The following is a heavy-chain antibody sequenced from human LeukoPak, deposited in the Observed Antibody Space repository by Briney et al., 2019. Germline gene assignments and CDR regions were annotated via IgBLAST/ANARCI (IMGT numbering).Heavy chain of an antibody. D-gene: IGHD3-10*01. Sequence: GESLKISCKGSGYSFTSYWIGWVRQMPGKGLELMGIIYPGDSDTRYSPSFQGQVTISADKSISTAYLQWSSLKASDTAMYYCARGVRGVIIRGNWFDPWGQGTLVTVSS. V-gene: IGHV5-51*01. CDR2: IYPGDSDT. J-gene: IGHJ5*02. CDR1: GYSFTSYW. CDR3: ARGVRGVIIRGNWFDP.